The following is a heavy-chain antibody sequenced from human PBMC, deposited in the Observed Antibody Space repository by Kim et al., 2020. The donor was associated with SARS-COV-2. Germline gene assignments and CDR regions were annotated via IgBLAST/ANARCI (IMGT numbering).Heavy chain of an antibody. CDR2: IYYSGST. J-gene: IGHJ4*02. D-gene: IGHD3-22*01. CDR3: ARAAEAYDSSGPWYFDY. CDR1: GGSISSSSYY. Sequence: SETLSLTCTVSGGSISSSSYYWGWIRQSPGKGLEWIGSIYYSGSTYYNPSLKSRVTISVDTSKNQFSLKLTSVTAADTAVYYCARAAEAYDSSGPWYFDYWGQGTLVTVSS. V-gene: IGHV4-39*01.